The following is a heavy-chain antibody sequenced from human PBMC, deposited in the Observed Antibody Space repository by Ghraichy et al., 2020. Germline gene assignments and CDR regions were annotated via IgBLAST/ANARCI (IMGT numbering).Heavy chain of an antibody. J-gene: IGHJ5*02. V-gene: IGHV4-59*08. Sequence: SETLSLTCTVSGGSISSYYWCWIRLPPGKGLEWIGYIYYSGSTNSNPSLTSRVTISVDTSKNQFSLKLSSVTAADTAVYDCARLRRVPASFDPWGQGTLVTVSS. CDR3: ARLRRVPASFDP. D-gene: IGHD2-2*01. CDR2: IYYSGST. CDR1: GGSISSYY.